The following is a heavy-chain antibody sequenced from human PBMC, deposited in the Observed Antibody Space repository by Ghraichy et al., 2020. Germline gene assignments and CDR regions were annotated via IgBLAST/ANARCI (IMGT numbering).Heavy chain of an antibody. D-gene: IGHD3-3*01. J-gene: IGHJ4*02. Sequence: ASVKVSCKASGYTFTSYGISWVRQAPGQGLEWMGWISAYNGNTNYAQKLQGRVTMTTDTSTSTAYMELRSLRSDDTAVYYCARVNLEWLSPPEGYVDYWGQGTLVTVSS. CDR1: GYTFTSYG. V-gene: IGHV1-18*01. CDR3: ARVNLEWLSPPEGYVDY. CDR2: ISAYNGNT.